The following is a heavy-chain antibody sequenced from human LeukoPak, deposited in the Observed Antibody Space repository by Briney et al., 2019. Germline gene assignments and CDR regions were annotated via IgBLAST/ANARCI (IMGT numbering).Heavy chain of an antibody. Sequence: GGSLRLSCAASGFTFSSYWMSWVRQAPGKGLEWVGRTRNKANSYTTEYAASVKGRFTISRDDSKNSLYLQMNSLKTEDTAVYYCARARRYNWNYGAFDIWGQGTMVTVSS. CDR2: TRNKANSYTT. J-gene: IGHJ3*02. V-gene: IGHV3-72*01. CDR1: GFTFSSYW. D-gene: IGHD1-7*01. CDR3: ARARRYNWNYGAFDI.